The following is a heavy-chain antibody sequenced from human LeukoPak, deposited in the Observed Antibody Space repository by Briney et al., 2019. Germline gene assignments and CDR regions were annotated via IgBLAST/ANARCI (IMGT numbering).Heavy chain of an antibody. CDR2: INGDESST. CDR1: GFTFSSYW. Sequence: GGSLRLSCAASGFTFSSYWMHWVRQAPGKGLVWVSRINGDESSTGYADSVKGRFTISRDNAKNSLYLQMNSLRAEDTAVYYCAAPIGYCSSTSCDPYYYYYGMDVWGQGTTVTVSS. D-gene: IGHD2-2*01. J-gene: IGHJ6*02. V-gene: IGHV3-74*01. CDR3: AAPIGYCSSTSCDPYYYYYGMDV.